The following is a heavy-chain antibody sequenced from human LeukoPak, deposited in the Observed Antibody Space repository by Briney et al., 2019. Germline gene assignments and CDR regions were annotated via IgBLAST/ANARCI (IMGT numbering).Heavy chain of an antibody. V-gene: IGHV1-46*01. Sequence: ASVKVSCKASGYTFTNYFMHWVRQAPGQGLEWMGVINPSGAYTSYAQKFQGRVTMTRDLSTSTDYMELSSLRSEDTAVYYCAREGSHMGNPFDYWGQGTLVTVSS. CDR3: AREGSHMGNPFDY. CDR1: GYTFTNYF. D-gene: IGHD2-21*01. J-gene: IGHJ4*02. CDR2: INPSGAYT.